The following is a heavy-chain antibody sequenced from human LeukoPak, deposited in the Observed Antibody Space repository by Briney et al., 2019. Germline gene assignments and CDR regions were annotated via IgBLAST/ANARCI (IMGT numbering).Heavy chain of an antibody. Sequence: GASVKVSCKASGYTFTSYGISWVRQAPGQGLEWMGWISAYRANTNYAQNLQGRVTMTTDTSTSTAYMELRSLRSDDTAVYYCARDHSSGWYSPADFDYWGQGTLVTVSS. D-gene: IGHD6-19*01. CDR3: ARDHSSGWYSPADFDY. CDR1: GYTFTSYG. V-gene: IGHV1-18*01. CDR2: ISAYRANT. J-gene: IGHJ4*02.